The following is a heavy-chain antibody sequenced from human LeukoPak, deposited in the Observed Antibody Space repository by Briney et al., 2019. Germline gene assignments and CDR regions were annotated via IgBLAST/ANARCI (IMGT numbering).Heavy chain of an antibody. CDR2: IRQDGGEG. D-gene: IGHD2-2*01. J-gene: IGHJ6*03. V-gene: IGHV3-7*01. CDR3: ISACRASSYHCFDI. CDR1: GFVFSDYW. Sequence: AGGSLRLSCAASGFVFSDYWMTWVRQAPGKGLEWVANIRQDGGEGYYVDAVKGRFTVSRDNAKNLLYLQLNSLRVEDTAVYCSISACRASSYHCFDIWGKGTTVTVSS.